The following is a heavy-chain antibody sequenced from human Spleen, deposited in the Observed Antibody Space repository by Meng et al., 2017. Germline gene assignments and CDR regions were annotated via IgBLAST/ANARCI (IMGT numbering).Heavy chain of an antibody. D-gene: IGHD3-10*01. V-gene: IGHV3-15*01. CDR3: AIESKMVRGVTDY. Sequence: GSLRLSCAASEFTFSNAWMNWVRQAPGKGLEWVGRIKRNTDGGTTYYADSVKGRFTISRDNSKNTLYLQMNNLRAEDTAVYYCAIESKMVRGVTDYWGQGTLVTVSS. CDR2: IKRNTDGGTT. J-gene: IGHJ4*02. CDR1: EFTFSNAW.